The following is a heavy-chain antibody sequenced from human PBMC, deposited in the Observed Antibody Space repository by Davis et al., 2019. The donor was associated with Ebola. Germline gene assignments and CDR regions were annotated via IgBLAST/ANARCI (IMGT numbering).Heavy chain of an antibody. CDR1: GGSFSGYY. J-gene: IGHJ5*02. D-gene: IGHD3-10*01. CDR2: INHSGST. Sequence: MPSETLSLTCAVYGGSFSGYYWSWIRQPPGKGLEWIGEINHSGSTNYNPSLKSRVTISVDTSKNQFSLQLSSVTAADTAVYYCVRNRYYFGSGAWFDPWGQGTLVTVSS. CDR3: VRNRYYFGSGAWFDP. V-gene: IGHV4-34*01.